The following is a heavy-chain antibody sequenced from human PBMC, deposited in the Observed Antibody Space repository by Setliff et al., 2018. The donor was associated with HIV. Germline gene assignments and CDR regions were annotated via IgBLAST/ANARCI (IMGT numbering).Heavy chain of an antibody. D-gene: IGHD2-2*01. J-gene: IGHJ6*03. CDR3: ARGRRSTSSYYYYYYMDV. V-gene: IGHV4-59*01. CDR2: IYYSGST. CDR1: GASMSGYY. Sequence: SETLSLTCTVSGASMSGYYWTWIRQPPGKGLEWIGYIYYSGSTNYNPSLKSRVTISVDTSKNQFSLKLSSVTAVDTAVYYCARGRRSTSSYYYYYYMDVWGKGTTVTVSS.